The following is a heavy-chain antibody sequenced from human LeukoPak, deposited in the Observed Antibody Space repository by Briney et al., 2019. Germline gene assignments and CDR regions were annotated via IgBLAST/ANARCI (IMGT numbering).Heavy chain of an antibody. V-gene: IGHV4-4*07. D-gene: IGHD3-10*01. CDR3: ARASYTISSYRFDS. J-gene: IGHJ4*02. CDR1: GGSINSYW. Sequence: PSETLSLTCSVSGGSINSYWWRWLRQPAGKGLEFIGRIYTSGMTNYNPSLKSRLSMSVDPSKNKFSLELRSVTAADTAVYFCARASYTISSYRFDSWGQGALVTVSS. CDR2: IYTSGMT.